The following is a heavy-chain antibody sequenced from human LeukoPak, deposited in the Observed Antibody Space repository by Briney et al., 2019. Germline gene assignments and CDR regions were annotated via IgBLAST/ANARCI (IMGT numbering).Heavy chain of an antibody. CDR3: AKPWGVISRYYFDY. CDR1: GFTFSIYA. V-gene: IGHV3-23*01. CDR2: ISGSGGST. Sequence: GGSLRLSCAASGFTFSIYAMSWVRQAPGKGLEWVSAISGSGGSTYYADSVKGRFTISRDNSKNTLYLQMNSLRAEDTAVYYCAKPWGVISRYYFDYWGQGTLVTVSS. J-gene: IGHJ4*02. D-gene: IGHD3-10*01.